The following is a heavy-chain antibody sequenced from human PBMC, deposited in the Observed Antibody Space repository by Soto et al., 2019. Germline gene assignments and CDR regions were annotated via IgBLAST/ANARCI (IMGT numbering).Heavy chain of an antibody. CDR1: GGSISSGVYY. D-gene: IGHD3-10*01. CDR3: ARGVTLVRGVIHTPYFDY. Sequence: SETLSLTCTVSGGSISSGVYYWSWIRQHPGKGLEWIGYIYYSGSTYYNPSLKSRVTISVDTSKNQFSLKLSSVTAADTAVYYCARGVTLVRGVIHTPYFDYWGQGALVTVSS. V-gene: IGHV4-31*03. J-gene: IGHJ4*02. CDR2: IYYSGST.